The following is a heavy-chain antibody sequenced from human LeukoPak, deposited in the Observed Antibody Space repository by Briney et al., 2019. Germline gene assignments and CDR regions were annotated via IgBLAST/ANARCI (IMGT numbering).Heavy chain of an antibody. Sequence: ASVKVSCKASGYTFTSYGISWVRQAPGQGLEWMGWISAYNGNTNYAQKLQGRVTMTTDTSTSTAYMELRSLRSDDTAVYYCAREVGYGDYVYYYGMDVWGQGTTVTVSS. J-gene: IGHJ6*02. D-gene: IGHD4-17*01. CDR1: GYTFTSYG. CDR2: ISAYNGNT. CDR3: AREVGYGDYVYYYGMDV. V-gene: IGHV1-18*01.